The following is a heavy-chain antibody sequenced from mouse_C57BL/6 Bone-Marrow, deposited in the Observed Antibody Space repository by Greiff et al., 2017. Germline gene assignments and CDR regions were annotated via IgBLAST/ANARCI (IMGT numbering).Heavy chain of an antibody. J-gene: IGHJ2*01. CDR3: ARDLRPYYFDY. Sequence: EVKLVESGGGLVKPGGSLKLSCAASGFTFSSYAMSWVRQTPEKRLEWVATISDGGSYTYYPDNVKGRFTISRDNAKNNLYLQMSHLKSEDTAMYYCARDLRPYYFDYWCQGTTLTVSS. CDR1: GFTFSSYA. V-gene: IGHV5-4*01. CDR2: ISDGGSYT. D-gene: IGHD3-2*02.